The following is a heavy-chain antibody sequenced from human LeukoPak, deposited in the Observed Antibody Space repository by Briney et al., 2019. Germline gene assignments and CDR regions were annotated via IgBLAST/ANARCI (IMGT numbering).Heavy chain of an antibody. Sequence: ASVNVSCKASGYTFTSYGISWVRQAPGQGLEWMGWISAYNGNTNYAQKLQGRVTTTTDTSTSTAYMELRSLRSDDTAVYYCARDYDFWSGYYRTSDAFDIWGQGTMVTVSS. CDR2: ISAYNGNT. D-gene: IGHD3-3*01. J-gene: IGHJ3*02. V-gene: IGHV1-18*01. CDR1: GYTFTSYG. CDR3: ARDYDFWSGYYRTSDAFDI.